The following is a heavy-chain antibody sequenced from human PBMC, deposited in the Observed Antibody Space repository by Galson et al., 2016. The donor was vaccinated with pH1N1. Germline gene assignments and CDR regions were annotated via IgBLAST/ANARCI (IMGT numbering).Heavy chain of an antibody. CDR3: ARDGGRAGAFDI. J-gene: IGHJ3*02. CDR2: IIPLFGTG. Sequence: VKVSCKASRGTFSNYVINWVRQAPGQGLEWMGGIIPLFGTGYNARNFQGRFTITADKSTSTTYMELNSLTSEDAALYFCARDGGRAGAFDIWGPGTMVTVSS. D-gene: IGHD6-25*01. CDR1: RGTFSNYV. V-gene: IGHV1-69*06.